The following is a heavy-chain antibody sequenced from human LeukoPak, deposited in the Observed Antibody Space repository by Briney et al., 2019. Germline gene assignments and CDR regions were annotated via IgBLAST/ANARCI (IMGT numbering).Heavy chain of an antibody. CDR2: ISGSADTT. V-gene: IGHV3-23*01. J-gene: IGHJ4*02. CDR3: ARDGLAARLDY. CDR1: GFIFSNYA. D-gene: IGHD6-6*01. Sequence: GGSLRLSCAASGFIFSNYAMSWVRQAPGKGLEWVSAISGSADTTYYADSVKGRFTISRDNSKNTLYLQMNSLRAEDTAVYYCARDGLAARLDYWGQGTLVTVSS.